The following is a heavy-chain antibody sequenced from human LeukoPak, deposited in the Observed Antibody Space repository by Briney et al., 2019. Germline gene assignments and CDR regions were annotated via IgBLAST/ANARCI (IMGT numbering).Heavy chain of an antibody. V-gene: IGHV4-59*08. J-gene: IGHJ1*01. CDR1: GGSISNYY. D-gene: IGHD6-19*01. CDR3: ARLGNAAVANPPH. Sequence: NPSETLSLTCTVSGGSISNYYWSWIRQPPGKGLEWIGYIYYSGSTNYNPSLKSRITISIDTSKNQFSLKLSSVTAADTAVYYCARLGNAAVANPPHWGQGTLVTVSS. CDR2: IYYSGST.